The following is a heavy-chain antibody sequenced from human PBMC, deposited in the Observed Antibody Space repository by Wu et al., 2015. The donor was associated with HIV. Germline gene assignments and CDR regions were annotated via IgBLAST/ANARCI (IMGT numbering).Heavy chain of an antibody. D-gene: IGHD1-26*01. CDR2: ISPISETP. V-gene: IGHV1-69*05. J-gene: IGHJ4*02. CDR3: AGRRPEWRHFDR. CDR1: GGTFTSYA. Sequence: QVQVVQSGAEVKKPGSSVKVSCQASGGTFTSYAFSWVRQAPGQGFEWMGGISPISETPDYAQKFQGRVTIATDKSTSTVYMEFSSLRSEDTAMYYCAGRRPEWRHFDRWGQGTLVTVSS.